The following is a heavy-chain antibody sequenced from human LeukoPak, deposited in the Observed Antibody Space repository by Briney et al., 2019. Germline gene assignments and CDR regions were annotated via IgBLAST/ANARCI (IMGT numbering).Heavy chain of an antibody. Sequence: RGSLRLSCAASGFTFSSYGMHWVREAPGKGLEWVAVISYDGSNKYYADSVKGRFTISRDNSKNTLYPQMTSLRAEDPAVYYCAKAPNRIVVVPAVPVDYWGQGTLVTVSS. D-gene: IGHD2-2*01. V-gene: IGHV3-30*18. CDR1: GFTFSSYG. CDR2: ISYDGSNK. CDR3: AKAPNRIVVVPAVPVDY. J-gene: IGHJ4*02.